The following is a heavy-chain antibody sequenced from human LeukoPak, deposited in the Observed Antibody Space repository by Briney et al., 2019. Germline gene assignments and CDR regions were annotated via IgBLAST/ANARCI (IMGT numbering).Heavy chain of an antibody. CDR1: GGSMSSDY. J-gene: IGHJ4*02. CDR2: IYTSGRT. V-gene: IGHV4-4*07. CDR3: ASDFTY. Sequence: SETLSLTCTVSGGSMSSDYWSWIRQPAGKGLEWVGLIYTSGRTNYNPSLKSRLTMSVGTSKSQFSLKLNSVTAADTAVYYCASDFTYWGQGTLVTVSS.